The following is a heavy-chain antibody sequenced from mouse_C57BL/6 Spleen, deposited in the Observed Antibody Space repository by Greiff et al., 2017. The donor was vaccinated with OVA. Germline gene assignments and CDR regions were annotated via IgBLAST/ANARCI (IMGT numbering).Heavy chain of an antibody. CDR2: INPSSGYT. CDR1: GYTFTSYW. Sequence: QVQLQQSGAELAKPGASVKLSCKASGYTFTSYWMHWVKQRPGQGLAWIGYINPSSGYTKYNQKFKDKATLTADKSSSTAYMQLSSLTYEDSAVDYCARSYYGNSYYAMDYWGQGTSVTVSS. CDR3: ARSYYGNSYYAMDY. J-gene: IGHJ4*01. V-gene: IGHV1-7*01. D-gene: IGHD2-1*01.